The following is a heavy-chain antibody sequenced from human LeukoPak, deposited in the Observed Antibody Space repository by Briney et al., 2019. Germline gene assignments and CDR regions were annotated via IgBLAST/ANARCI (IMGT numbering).Heavy chain of an antibody. J-gene: IGHJ6*03. CDR3: ARFAAGGSYYYYMDV. D-gene: IGHD6-25*01. Sequence: GGSLRLSCAASGFTFSSYTMNWVRQPPGKGLQWVSNIGTSSTTIYYADSVKGRFTISRDNAKNSLYLKMNSLRADDTAVYYCARFAAGGSYYYYMDVWGKGTTVTVSS. CDR1: GFTFSSYT. V-gene: IGHV3-48*01. CDR2: IGTSSTTI.